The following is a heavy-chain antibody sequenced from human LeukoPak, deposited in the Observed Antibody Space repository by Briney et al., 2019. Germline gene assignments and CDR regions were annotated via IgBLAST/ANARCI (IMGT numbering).Heavy chain of an antibody. V-gene: IGHV1-69*04. CDR2: IIPILGIA. CDR1: GGTFSSYA. D-gene: IGHD6-13*01. CDR3: ARDRGIAAAGTDDAFDI. Sequence: ASVKVSCKASGGTFSSYAISWVRQAPGQGLEWMGRIIPILGIANYAQKFQGRVTITADKSTSTAYMELSSLRSEDTAVYYCARDRGIAAAGTDDAFDIWGQGTMVTVSS. J-gene: IGHJ3*02.